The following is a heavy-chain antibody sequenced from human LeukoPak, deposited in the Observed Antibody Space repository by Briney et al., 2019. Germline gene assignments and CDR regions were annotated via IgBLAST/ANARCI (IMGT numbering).Heavy chain of an antibody. J-gene: IGHJ4*02. CDR1: GFTFSSYS. CDR2: ISSSSSYI. D-gene: IGHD6-13*01. CDR3: AAAYSSSWHEDY. Sequence: GGSLRLPCAASGFTFSSYSMNWVRQAPGKGLEWVSSISSSSSYIYYADSVKGRFTISRDNAKNSLYLQMNSLRAEDTAVYYCAAAYSSSWHEDYWGQGTLVTVSS. V-gene: IGHV3-21*01.